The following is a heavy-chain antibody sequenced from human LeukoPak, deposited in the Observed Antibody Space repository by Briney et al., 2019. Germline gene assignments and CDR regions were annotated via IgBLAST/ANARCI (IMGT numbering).Heavy chain of an antibody. D-gene: IGHD2-21*02. Sequence: PGGYLRLSCAASGFTFDDYAMHWVRQAPGKGLEWVSGISYNSDTIAYADSVKGRFTISRDNAKNSLYLQMNSLRAEDTALYYCAKDYCGGDCYSGWYFDLWGRGTLVTVSS. CDR1: GFTFDDYA. CDR2: ISYNSDTI. CDR3: AKDYCGGDCYSGWYFDL. V-gene: IGHV3-9*01. J-gene: IGHJ2*01.